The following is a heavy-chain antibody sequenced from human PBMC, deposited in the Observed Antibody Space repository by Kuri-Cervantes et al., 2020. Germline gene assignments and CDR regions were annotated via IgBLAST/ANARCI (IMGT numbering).Heavy chain of an antibody. CDR3: ARVLVVVPAAYDY. V-gene: IGHV3-48*03. Sequence: GGSLRLSCAASGFTFSSFEMNWVRQAPGKGLEWVSFITSSGNTRYYADSVKGRFTISRDNAKNSLYLQMNSLRAEDTAVYYCARVLVVVPAAYDYWGQGTLVTVSS. CDR1: GFTFSSFE. J-gene: IGHJ4*02. CDR2: ITSSGNTR. D-gene: IGHD2-2*01.